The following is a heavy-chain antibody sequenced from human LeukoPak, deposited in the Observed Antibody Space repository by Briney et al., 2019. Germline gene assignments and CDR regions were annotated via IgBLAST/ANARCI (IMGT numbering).Heavy chain of an antibody. Sequence: PGGSLRLSCAASGFTFSTSWMHWVRQAPGKGLVWVSRIDGDGSRTSYADSVKGRFTISRDNAKNTLYLQMNSLRAEDTAMYYCARGVHYYYGMDVWGQGTTVTVSS. J-gene: IGHJ6*02. CDR3: ARGVHYYYGMDV. V-gene: IGHV3-74*01. D-gene: IGHD3-10*01. CDR2: IDGDGSRT. CDR1: GFTFSTSW.